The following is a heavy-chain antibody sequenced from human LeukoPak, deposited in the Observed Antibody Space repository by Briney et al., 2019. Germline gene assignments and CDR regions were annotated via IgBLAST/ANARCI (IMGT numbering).Heavy chain of an antibody. Sequence: PGGSLRLSCAASEFMFSNYAMHWVRQAPGKGLEWIAVISYDGNLKHYGYSVRCRFTISRDNSKKTLYLQMNSLRAEDAAVYFCAKAPVTSCRGAYCYPFDSWGQGTLVTVSS. CDR3: AKAPVTSCRGAYCYPFDS. J-gene: IGHJ4*02. CDR2: ISYDGNLK. D-gene: IGHD2-21*01. CDR1: EFMFSNYA. V-gene: IGHV3-30*18.